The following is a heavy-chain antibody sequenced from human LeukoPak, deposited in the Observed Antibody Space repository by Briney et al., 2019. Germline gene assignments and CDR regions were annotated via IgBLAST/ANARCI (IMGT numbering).Heavy chain of an antibody. CDR1: GGSFSGYY. CDR2: IYCSGST. CDR3: ARHGLLSSNWFDP. J-gene: IGHJ5*02. Sequence: SETLSLTCAVYGGSFSGYYWGWIRQPPGKGLEWIGSIYCSGSTYYNPSLKSRVTISVDTSKNQFSLNLSSVTAADTAVYYCARHGLLSSNWFDPWGQGTLVTVSS. D-gene: IGHD3-10*01. V-gene: IGHV4-39*01.